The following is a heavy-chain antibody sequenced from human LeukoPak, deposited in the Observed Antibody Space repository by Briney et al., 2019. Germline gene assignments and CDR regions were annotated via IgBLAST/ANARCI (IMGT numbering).Heavy chain of an antibody. V-gene: IGHV3-15*01. CDR2: IKSKTDGGTT. Sequence: GGSLRLSCAASGFTFSNAWMSWVRQAPGKGLEWVGRIKSKTDGGTTDYAAPVKGRFTISRDDSKNTLYLQMNSLKTEDTAVYYCTTDFTMIVVVTDYYFDYWGQGTLVTVSS. CDR3: TTDFTMIVVVTDYYFDY. J-gene: IGHJ4*02. CDR1: GFTFSNAW. D-gene: IGHD3-22*01.